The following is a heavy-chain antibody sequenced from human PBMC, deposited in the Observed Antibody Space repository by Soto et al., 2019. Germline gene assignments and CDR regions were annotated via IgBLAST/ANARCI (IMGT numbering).Heavy chain of an antibody. CDR3: ARDVIVVVPAAGPEYYYYGMDV. CDR1: GFTFSSYG. J-gene: IGHJ6*02. Sequence: PGGSLRLSCAASGFTFSSYGMHWVRQAPGKGLEWVAVIWYDGSNKYYADSVKGRFTISRDNSKNTLYLQMNSLRAEDTAVYYCARDVIVVVPAAGPEYYYYGMDVWGQGTTVTVSS. V-gene: IGHV3-33*01. CDR2: IWYDGSNK. D-gene: IGHD2-2*01.